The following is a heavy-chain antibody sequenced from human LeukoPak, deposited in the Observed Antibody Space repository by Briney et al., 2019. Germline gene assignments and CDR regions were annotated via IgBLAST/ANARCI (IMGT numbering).Heavy chain of an antibody. CDR1: GYTFTSYG. Sequence: ASVKVSCKASGYTFTSYGISWVRQAPGQGLEWMGWISAYNGNTNYAQKPQGRVTMTTDASTSTAYMELRSLRSDDTAVYYCARVFYYSNWFDPWGQGTLVTVSS. D-gene: IGHD3-22*01. CDR3: ARVFYYSNWFDP. V-gene: IGHV1-18*01. CDR2: ISAYNGNT. J-gene: IGHJ5*02.